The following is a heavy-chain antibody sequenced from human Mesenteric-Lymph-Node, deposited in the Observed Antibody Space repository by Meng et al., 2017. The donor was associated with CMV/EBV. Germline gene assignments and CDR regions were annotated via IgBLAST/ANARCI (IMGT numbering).Heavy chain of an antibody. Sequence: HVQLQESGPGLVRPSGTLSLTCSVSGDSVTTKKWWTWVRQPSGKGLEWIWESYDIGNTNYKSSLKSRVTISLDNSKNQFSLTLTSVTAADPAVYYCARGGAEAPYYFDSWGLGTLVTVSS. J-gene: IGHJ4*02. CDR3: ARGGAEAPYYFDS. CDR1: GDSVTTKKW. D-gene: IGHD2-21*01. CDR2: SYDIGNT. V-gene: IGHV4-4*02.